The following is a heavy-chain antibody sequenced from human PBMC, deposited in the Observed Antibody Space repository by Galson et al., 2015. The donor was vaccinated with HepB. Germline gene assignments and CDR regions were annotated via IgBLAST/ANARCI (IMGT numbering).Heavy chain of an antibody. Sequence: SVKVSCKASGYTFTSYGISWVRQAPGQGLEWMGWISAYNGNTNYAQKLQGRVTMTTDTSTSTAYMELRSLRSDDTAVYYCARVGYCSSTSCPNWFDPWGQGTLVTVSS. CDR1: GYTFTSYG. J-gene: IGHJ5*02. D-gene: IGHD2-2*01. V-gene: IGHV1-18*04. CDR2: ISAYNGNT. CDR3: ARVGYCSSTSCPNWFDP.